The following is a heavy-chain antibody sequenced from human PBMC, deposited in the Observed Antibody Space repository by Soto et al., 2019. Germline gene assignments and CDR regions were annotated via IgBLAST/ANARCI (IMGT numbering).Heavy chain of an antibody. D-gene: IGHD3-16*01. CDR1: GFTFSSYA. Sequence: LRLSCAASGFTFSSYAMSWVRQAPGKGLEWLSAISGSGGSTYYAAPVKGRFTISRDNSKNTLYLQMNSLRAEDTAVYYCAKDMYRLGVYFDHWGQGTLVTVSS. J-gene: IGHJ4*02. CDR3: AKDMYRLGVYFDH. CDR2: ISGSGGST. V-gene: IGHV3-23*01.